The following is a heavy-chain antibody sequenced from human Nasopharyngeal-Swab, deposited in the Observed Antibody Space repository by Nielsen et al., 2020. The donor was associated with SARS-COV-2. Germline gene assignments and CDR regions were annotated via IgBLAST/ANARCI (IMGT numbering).Heavy chain of an antibody. D-gene: IGHD6-25*01. J-gene: IGHJ4*02. CDR2: MKPSGRT. CDR1: GGSISDYH. CDR3: AGHPADFDH. Sequence: SETLSLTCAVYGGSISDYHWSWIRQPPGKGLEWIGEMKPSGRTNYNPSLKSRVAISIDTSKNQFILNLGSVTAADTAVYYCAGHPADFDHWGQGALVTVSS. V-gene: IGHV4-34*01.